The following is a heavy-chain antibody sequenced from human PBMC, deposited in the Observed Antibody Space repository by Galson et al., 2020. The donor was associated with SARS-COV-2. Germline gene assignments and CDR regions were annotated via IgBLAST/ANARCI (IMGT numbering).Heavy chain of an antibody. J-gene: IGHJ5*02. V-gene: IGHV3-21*01. CDR1: GFTFSDYS. D-gene: IGHD2-2*01. CDR3: ARTPLRYCRTTGCHYPFDP. Sequence: GGSLRLSCAASGFTFSDYSMNWIRQAPGKGLEWVSSISHRSSYIYYADSLKGRFTISRDNAKNSLFLQVNSLTVEDTAVYYCARTPLRYCRTTGCHYPFDPWGQGTLVTVSS. CDR2: ISHRSSYI.